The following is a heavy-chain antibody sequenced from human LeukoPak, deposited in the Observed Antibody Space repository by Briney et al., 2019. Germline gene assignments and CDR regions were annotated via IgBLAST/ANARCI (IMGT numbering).Heavy chain of an antibody. Sequence: GGSLRLSCAASGFTFSSDAVNWVRQAPGKGLEWVSSIDSSSSYIYYADSVKGRFPISRANAKDSLFLQMNSLRAEDTAVYYCARGPHGGFVIIPTEFWGQGTLVTVSS. D-gene: IGHD3-3*01. J-gene: IGHJ4*02. V-gene: IGHV3-21*01. CDR3: ARGPHGGFVIIPTEF. CDR2: IDSSSSYI. CDR1: GFTFSSDA.